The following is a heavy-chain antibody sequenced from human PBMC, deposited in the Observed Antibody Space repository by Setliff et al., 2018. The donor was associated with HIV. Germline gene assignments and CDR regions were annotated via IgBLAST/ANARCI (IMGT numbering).Heavy chain of an antibody. J-gene: IGHJ4*02. V-gene: IGHV4-39*01. CDR3: ARHISPDMDNFWSGYRGYFDY. Sequence: SETLSLTCTVSGVSISSSGYFWGWIRQSPGKGLEWIGSMYYSGNTYYSPSLRSRVTISVHTSKNQFSLKLSSVTAADTAVYWCARHISPDMDNFWSGYRGYFDYWGQGTLVTVSS. CDR2: MYYSGNT. CDR1: GVSISSSGYF. D-gene: IGHD3-3*01.